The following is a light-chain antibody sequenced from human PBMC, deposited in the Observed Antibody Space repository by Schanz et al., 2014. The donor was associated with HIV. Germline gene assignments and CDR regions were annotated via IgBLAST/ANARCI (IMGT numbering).Light chain of an antibody. CDR2: DAS. CDR1: QDISNY. CDR3: QHYDDLPYA. V-gene: IGKV1-33*01. J-gene: IGKJ5*01. Sequence: IQMTQSPSSLSASVGDRVTITCQASQDISNYLNWYQQKPGKAPKLLISDASNLEIGVPSRFSGSGSGTDFTFTISSLQPEDIATYYCQHYDDLPYAFGQGTRVEIK.